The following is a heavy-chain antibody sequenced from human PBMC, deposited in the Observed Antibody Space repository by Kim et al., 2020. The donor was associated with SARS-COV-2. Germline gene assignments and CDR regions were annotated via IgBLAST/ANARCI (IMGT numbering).Heavy chain of an antibody. Sequence: GGSLRLSCAASGFTFSSYAMSWVRQAPGKGLEWVSAISGSGGSTYYADSVKGRFTISRDNSKNTLYLQMNSLRAEDTAVYYCAKDRGYYDSSGYYGWFDPWGQGTLVTVSS. CDR3: AKDRGYYDSSGYYGWFDP. J-gene: IGHJ5*02. V-gene: IGHV3-23*01. CDR1: GFTFSSYA. D-gene: IGHD3-22*01. CDR2: ISGSGGST.